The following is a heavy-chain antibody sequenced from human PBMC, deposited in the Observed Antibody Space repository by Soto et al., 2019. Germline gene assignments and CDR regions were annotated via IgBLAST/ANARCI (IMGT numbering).Heavy chain of an antibody. J-gene: IGHJ6*02. CDR1: VDSVSSNSAA. Sequence: SQTLSLTCAMSVDSVSSNSAAWSWIIQSPSRGLEWLGRTYYRSKWYNDYAVSVKSRITINPDTSKNQFSLQLNSVTPEDTAVYYCARDSYCSSTSCYRWDYYGMDVWGQGTTVTVSS. V-gene: IGHV6-1*01. D-gene: IGHD2-2*02. CDR2: TYYRSKWYN. CDR3: ARDSYCSSTSCYRWDYYGMDV.